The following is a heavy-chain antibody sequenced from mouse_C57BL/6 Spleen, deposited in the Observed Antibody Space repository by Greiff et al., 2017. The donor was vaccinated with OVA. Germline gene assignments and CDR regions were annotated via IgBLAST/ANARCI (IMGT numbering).Heavy chain of an antibody. CDR1: GFNIKDDY. CDR3: TSYGSRGRDWYFDV. D-gene: IGHD1-1*01. Sequence: VQLKESGAELVRPGASVKLSCTASGFNIKDDYMHWVKQRPEQGLEWIGWIDPENGDTEYASKFQGKATITADTSSNTAYLQLSSLTSEDTAVYYCTSYGSRGRDWYFDVWGTGTTVTVSS. CDR2: IDPENGDT. J-gene: IGHJ1*03. V-gene: IGHV14-4*01.